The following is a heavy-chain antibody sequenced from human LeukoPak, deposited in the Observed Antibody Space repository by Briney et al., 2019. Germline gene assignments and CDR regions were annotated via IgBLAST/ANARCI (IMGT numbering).Heavy chain of an antibody. D-gene: IGHD1-1*01. CDR1: GFTFSSYG. CDR3: AKAHNWNDYFDAFDI. V-gene: IGHV3-30*18. Sequence: PGRSLRLSCAASGFTFSSYGMHWVRQAPGKGLEWVAVISYDGSNKYYADSVKGRFTISRDNPKNTLYLQMNSLRAEDTAVYYCAKAHNWNDYFDAFDIWGQGTMVTVSS. CDR2: ISYDGSNK. J-gene: IGHJ3*02.